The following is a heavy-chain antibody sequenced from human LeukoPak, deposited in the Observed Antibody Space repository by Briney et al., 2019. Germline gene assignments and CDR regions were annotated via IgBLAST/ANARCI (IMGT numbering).Heavy chain of an antibody. Sequence: ASVKVSCKASGYTFTSYAMHWVRQAPGQRLEWMGWINAGNGNTKYSQKFQGRVTITRDTSASTAYMELSSLRSEDTAVYYCARELLWFGEFNFDYWGQGTLVTVSS. CDR3: ARELLWFGEFNFDY. J-gene: IGHJ4*02. D-gene: IGHD3-10*01. CDR1: GYTFTSYA. V-gene: IGHV1-3*01. CDR2: INAGNGNT.